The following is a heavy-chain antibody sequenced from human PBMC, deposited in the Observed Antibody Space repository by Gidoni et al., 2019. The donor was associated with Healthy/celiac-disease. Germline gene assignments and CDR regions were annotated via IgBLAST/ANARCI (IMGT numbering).Heavy chain of an antibody. CDR1: GFTFSSYA. J-gene: IGHJ4*02. V-gene: IGHV3-30-3*01. CDR2: ISYDGSNK. Sequence: QVQLVASGGGVVQPGRSLRLSCAASGFTFSSYAMHWVRQAPGKGLEWVAVISYDGSNKYYADSVKGRFTISRDNSKNTLYLQMNSLRAEDTAVYYCARETDYYFDYWGQGTLVTVSS. CDR3: ARETDYYFDY. D-gene: IGHD2-21*02.